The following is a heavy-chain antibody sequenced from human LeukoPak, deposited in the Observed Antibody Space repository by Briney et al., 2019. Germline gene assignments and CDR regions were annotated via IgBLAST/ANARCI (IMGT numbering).Heavy chain of an antibody. J-gene: IGHJ4*02. CDR1: GFTFSSYT. CDR2: ISYDGSNK. V-gene: IGHV3-30*04. Sequence: GGSLRLSCAASGFTFSSYTIRWVRQAPGKGLEWVALISYDGSNKYYADSVKGRFTISRDNSKNTVDLQMNSLRTEDTAVYYCARGGPYYYDSSDYPQDSWGQGTLVTVSS. CDR3: ARGGPYYYDSSDYPQDS. D-gene: IGHD3-22*01.